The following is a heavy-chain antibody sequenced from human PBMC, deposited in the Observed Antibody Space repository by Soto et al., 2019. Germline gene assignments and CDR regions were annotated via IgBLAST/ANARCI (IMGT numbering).Heavy chain of an antibody. D-gene: IGHD6-19*01. CDR1: GYKFTAYW. J-gene: IGHJ2*01. V-gene: IGHV5-51*01. Sequence: GESLKISCEASGYKFTAYWIGWVRQMPGKGLEWMGITYPGDSETRYSPSFQGQVTISVDKSNSTAYLQWNSLEASDTAIYYCARHIGVAVAGTRWYFDLWGRGTLVTVSS. CDR3: ARHIGVAVAGTRWYFDL. CDR2: TYPGDSET.